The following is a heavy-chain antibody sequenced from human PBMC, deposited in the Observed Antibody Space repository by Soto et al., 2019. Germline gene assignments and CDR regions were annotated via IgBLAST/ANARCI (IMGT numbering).Heavy chain of an antibody. CDR2: ISTGSGDT. D-gene: IGHD5-18*01. CDR3: ARDIQGGYSYGYVY. J-gene: IGHJ4*02. Sequence: GGSLRLSCSASGFTFSDYYMSWIRQPPGKGPEWLSYISTGSGDTHYADSVKGRFTISRDNAKNSLYLQLNSLTAEDTAVYYCARDIQGGYSYGYVYWGQGTLVTVSS. V-gene: IGHV3-11*05. CDR1: GFTFSDYY.